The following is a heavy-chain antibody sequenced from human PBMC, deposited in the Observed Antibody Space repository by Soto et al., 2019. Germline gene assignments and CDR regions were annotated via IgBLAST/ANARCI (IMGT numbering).Heavy chain of an antibody. D-gene: IGHD2-15*01. CDR1: GGTFSSYA. CDR3: ASSGGCDGGSCYSYS. CDR2: IIPIFGTA. V-gene: IGHV1-69*01. Sequence: HVHLVQSGAEVKKPGSSVKVSCKASGGTFSSYAISWVRQAPGQGLEWMGGIIPIFGTANHAPKFQGRVTITADECTSTAYMELSSPRSEDTALYYCASSGGCDGGSCYSYSWGQGSMVTVSS. J-gene: IGHJ4*02.